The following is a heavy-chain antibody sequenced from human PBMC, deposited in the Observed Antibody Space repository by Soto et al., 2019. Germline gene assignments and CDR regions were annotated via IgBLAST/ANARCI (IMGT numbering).Heavy chain of an antibody. J-gene: IGHJ6*02. D-gene: IGHD4-4*01. CDR1: GYTFTSYD. Sequence: ASVKVSCKASGYTFTSYDINWVRQATGQGLEWMGWMNPNSGNTGYAQKFQGRVTMTRNTSISTAYMELSSLRSEDTAVYYCARGAYSPDYNLYYYYGMDVWGQGTTVTVSS. V-gene: IGHV1-8*01. CDR2: MNPNSGNT. CDR3: ARGAYSPDYNLYYYYGMDV.